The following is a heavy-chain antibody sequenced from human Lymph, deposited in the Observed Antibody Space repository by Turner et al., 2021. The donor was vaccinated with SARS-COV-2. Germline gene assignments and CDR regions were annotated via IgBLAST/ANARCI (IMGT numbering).Heavy chain of an antibody. CDR1: GFSFSSYA. CDR2: SSGSGGDT. CDR3: AKGVRGAMIVVVIPYFDY. D-gene: IGHD3-22*01. Sequence: EVQLLESGGGLVQPGGSLSLSCAASGFSFSSYAMSWVRQAPGKGLGWVSDSSGSGGDTYYADSVKGRFTISRDNSKNTLYLQMNSLRAEDTAVYYGAKGVRGAMIVVVIPYFDYWGQGTLVTVSS. J-gene: IGHJ4*02. V-gene: IGHV3-23*01.